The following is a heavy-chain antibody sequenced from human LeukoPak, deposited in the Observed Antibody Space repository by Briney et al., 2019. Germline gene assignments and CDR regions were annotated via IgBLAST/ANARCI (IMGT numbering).Heavy chain of an antibody. V-gene: IGHV4-30-2*01. CDR3: ARRRGGYSYSFDY. CDR1: GGSISSGGYS. Sequence: SETLSLTCAVSGGSISSGGYSWSWIRQPPGKGLEWIGYIYHSGSTYYNPSLKSRVTISVDRSKNQFSLKLSSVTAADTAVYYCARRRGGYSYSFDYWGQGTLVTVSS. J-gene: IGHJ4*02. CDR2: IYHSGST. D-gene: IGHD5-18*01.